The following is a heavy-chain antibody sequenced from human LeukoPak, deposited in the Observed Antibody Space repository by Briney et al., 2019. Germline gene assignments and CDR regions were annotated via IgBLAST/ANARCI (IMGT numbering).Heavy chain of an antibody. CDR3: ARDGGYSSSWPVDY. V-gene: IGHV3-21*01. D-gene: IGHD6-13*01. CDR1: GFTFSSYS. Sequence: GGSLRLSCTASGFTFSSYSMNWVRQAPGKGLEWVSSIGSSSSYIYYADSVKGRFTISRDNAKNSLYLQMNSLRAEDTAVYYCARDGGYSSSWPVDYWGQGTLVTVSS. J-gene: IGHJ4*02. CDR2: IGSSSSYI.